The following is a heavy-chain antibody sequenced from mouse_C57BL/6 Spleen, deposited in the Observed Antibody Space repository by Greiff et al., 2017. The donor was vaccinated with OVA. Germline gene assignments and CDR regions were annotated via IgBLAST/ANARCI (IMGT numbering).Heavy chain of an antibody. CDR2: IDPSDSYT. Sequence: QVQLQQPGAELVMPGASVKLSCKASGYTFTSYWMHWVKQRPGQGLEWIGEIDPSDSYTNYNQKFKGKSTLTVDKASSTAYMQLSSLTSEDSAVYYCARGDYGNDCAYWGQGTLVTVAA. CDR3: ARGDYGNDCAY. D-gene: IGHD2-2*01. CDR1: GYTFTSYW. J-gene: IGHJ3*01. V-gene: IGHV1-69*01.